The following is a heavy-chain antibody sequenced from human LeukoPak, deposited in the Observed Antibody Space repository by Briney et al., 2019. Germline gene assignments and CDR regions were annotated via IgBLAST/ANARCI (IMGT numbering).Heavy chain of an antibody. CDR3: ARGGFDP. CDR2: INSDGSSI. V-gene: IGHV3-74*01. J-gene: IGHJ5*02. Sequence: GGSLRLSCAASGFTFSNEMNWVRQAPGKGLVWVSRINSDGSSISYTDSVKGRFTISRDNAKNTLYLQMNSLRAEDTAVYYCARGGFDPWGQGTLVTVSS. CDR1: GFTFSNE.